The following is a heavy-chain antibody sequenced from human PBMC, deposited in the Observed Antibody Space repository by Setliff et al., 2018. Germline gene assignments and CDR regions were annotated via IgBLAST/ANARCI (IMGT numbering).Heavy chain of an antibody. D-gene: IGHD1-26*01. Sequence: GASVKVSCKASGYTFTSYGISWVRQAPGQGLEWMGWISAYNGDTNYAQKLQGRVTMTTDTSTSTAYMELRSLRSDDTAVYYCARAGDAASGRKGVFEYWGQGTAVTVSS. CDR2: ISAYNGDT. V-gene: IGHV1-18*01. J-gene: IGHJ4*02. CDR3: ARAGDAASGRKGVFEY. CDR1: GYTFTSYG.